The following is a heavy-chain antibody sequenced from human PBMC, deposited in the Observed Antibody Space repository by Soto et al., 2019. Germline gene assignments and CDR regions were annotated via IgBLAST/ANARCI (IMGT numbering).Heavy chain of an antibody. J-gene: IGHJ6*02. V-gene: IGHV1-69*13. CDR3: ARDLYSSSWSSVHYYYGMDV. D-gene: IGHD6-13*01. CDR2: IIPIFGTA. CDR1: GGTFSSYA. Sequence: ASVKVSCKASGGTFSSYAISWVRQAPGQGLEWMGGIIPIFGTANYAQKFQGRVTITADESTSTAYMELSSLRSEDTAVYYCARDLYSSSWSSVHYYYGMDVWGQGTTVTVSS.